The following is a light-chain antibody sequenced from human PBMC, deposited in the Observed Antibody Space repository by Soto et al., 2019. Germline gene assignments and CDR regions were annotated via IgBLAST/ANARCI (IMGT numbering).Light chain of an antibody. J-gene: IGLJ2*01. CDR2: DVS. V-gene: IGLV2-14*01. CDR1: SSDVGGYKY. Sequence: QSALTQPASVSGSPGQSIIISCTGTSSDVGGYKYVSWYQQHPGKAPKLTIYDVSNRPSGVSNRFSGSKSGNTASLTISGLQAEDEDDYCCSSYTSTTTVVFGGGTKLTVL. CDR3: SSYTSTTTVV.